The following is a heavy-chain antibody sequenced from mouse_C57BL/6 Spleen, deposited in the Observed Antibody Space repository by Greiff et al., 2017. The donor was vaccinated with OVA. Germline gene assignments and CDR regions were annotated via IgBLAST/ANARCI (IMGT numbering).Heavy chain of an antibody. D-gene: IGHD1-1*01. V-gene: IGHV5-17*01. CDR1: GFTFSDYG. CDR2: ISSGSSTI. J-gene: IGHJ4*01. CDR3: AGYYGSSYDYAMDY. Sequence: EVHLVESGGGLVKPGGSLKLSCAASGFTFSDYGMHWVRQAPEKGLEWVAYISSGSSTIYYADTVKGRFTISRDNAKNTLFLQMTSLRSEDTAMYYCAGYYGSSYDYAMDYWGQGTSVTVSS.